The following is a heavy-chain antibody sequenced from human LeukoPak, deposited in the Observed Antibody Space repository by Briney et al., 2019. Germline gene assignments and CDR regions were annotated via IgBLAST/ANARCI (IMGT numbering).Heavy chain of an antibody. CDR3: TRQTDFWSAPIEN. V-gene: IGHV3-73*01. D-gene: IGHD3-3*01. J-gene: IGHJ4*02. Sequence: GGSLRLSCAASGFSFSGSAMHRVRQASGKGLEWVGRIRSKANNYATAYAASVKGRFTISRDDSKNTAYLQMNSLKTEDTAVYYCTRQTDFWSAPIENWGQGTLVTVSS. CDR1: GFSFSGSA. CDR2: IRSKANNYAT.